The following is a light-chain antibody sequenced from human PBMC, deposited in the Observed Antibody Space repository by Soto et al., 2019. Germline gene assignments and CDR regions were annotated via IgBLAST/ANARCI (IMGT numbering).Light chain of an antibody. V-gene: IGLV2-11*01. CDR1: SSDVGGYNY. J-gene: IGLJ2*01. CDR3: CSYAGSYTVV. CDR2: DVS. Sequence: CALTQPRSVSGSPGQSVTISCTGTSSDVGGYNYVSWYQQHPGKAPKLMIYDVSKRPSGVPDRFSGSKSGNTASLTISGLQAADEADYYCCSYAGSYTVVFGGGTKLTVL.